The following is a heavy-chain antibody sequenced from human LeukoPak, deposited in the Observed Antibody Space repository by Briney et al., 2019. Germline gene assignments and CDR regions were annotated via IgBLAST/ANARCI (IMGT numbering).Heavy chain of an antibody. CDR2: ICHIGST. CDR1: GYSISSGYY. CDR3: ARDLAYCGGDCYS. D-gene: IGHD2-21*01. Sequence: SETLSLTCTVSGYSISSGYYWGWIRQPPGKGLEWIESICHIGSTYYNPSLKSRLTISVDTSKNQFSLKLSSVTAADTAVYYCARDLAYCGGDCYSWGQGTLVTVSS. V-gene: IGHV4-38-2*02. J-gene: IGHJ5*02.